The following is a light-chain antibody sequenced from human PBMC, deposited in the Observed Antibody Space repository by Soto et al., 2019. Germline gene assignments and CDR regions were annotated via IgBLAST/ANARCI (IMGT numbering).Light chain of an antibody. CDR1: SSNVGGYNY. J-gene: IGLJ1*01. Sequence: QSVLTQPPSASGSPGRSVAISCTGTSSNVGGYNYVSWYQQNPGKAPKLLIYEVNKRPSGVPDRFSGSKSGNTASLTVSGLQADDEADYYCSAYGASKVFGTATKPTV. CDR2: EVN. CDR3: SAYGASKV. V-gene: IGLV2-8*01.